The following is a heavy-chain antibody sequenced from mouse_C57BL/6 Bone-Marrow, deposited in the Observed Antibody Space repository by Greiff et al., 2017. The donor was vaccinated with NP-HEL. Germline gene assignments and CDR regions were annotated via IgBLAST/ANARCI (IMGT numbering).Heavy chain of an antibody. V-gene: IGHV1-69*01. CDR2: IDPSDSYT. J-gene: IGHJ1*03. D-gene: IGHD2-5*01. CDR3: ARDSNYAYWYFDV. CDR1: GYTFTNYW. Sequence: QVQLQQPGAELVKPGASVKLSCKASGYTFTNYWMHWVKQRPGRGLEWIGRIDPSDSYTNYNQKFKGKSTLTVDKSSSTAYMQLSSLTSEDSAVYYCARDSNYAYWYFDVWGTGTTVTVSS.